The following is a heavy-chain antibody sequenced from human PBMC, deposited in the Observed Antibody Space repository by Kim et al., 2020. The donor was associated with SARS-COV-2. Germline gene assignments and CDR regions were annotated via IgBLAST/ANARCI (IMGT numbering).Heavy chain of an antibody. CDR2: ISAYNGNT. CDR1: GYTFTSYG. CDR3: AREGKRIAVAGTDQYYYYYYGMDV. J-gene: IGHJ6*02. Sequence: ASVKVSCKASGYTFTSYGISWVRQAPGQGLEWMGWISAYNGNTNYAQKLQGRVTMTTDTSTSTAYMELRSLRSDETAVYYCAREGKRIAVAGTDQYYYYYYGMDVWGQGTTVTVSS. D-gene: IGHD6-19*01. V-gene: IGHV1-18*01.